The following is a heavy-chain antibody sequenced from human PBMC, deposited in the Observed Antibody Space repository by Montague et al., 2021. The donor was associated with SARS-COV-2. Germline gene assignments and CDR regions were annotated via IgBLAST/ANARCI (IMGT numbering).Heavy chain of an antibody. CDR2: IYYSGST. CDR1: GGSISSSSYY. V-gene: IGHV4-39*07. D-gene: IGHD2-8*02. J-gene: IGHJ2*01. Sequence: SETLSLTCTASGGSISSSSYYWGWIRQPPGKGLEWIGSIYYSGSTYYNPSLTSRVTISVDTSKNQFSLKLSSVTAADTAVYYCARSDLSVIVLVVYATRGGYFDLWGHGTLVTVSS. CDR3: ARSDLSVIVLVVYATRGGYFDL.